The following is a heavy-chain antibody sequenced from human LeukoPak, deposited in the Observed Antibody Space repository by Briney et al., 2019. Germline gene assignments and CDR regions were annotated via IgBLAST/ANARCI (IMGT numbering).Heavy chain of an antibody. CDR3: TRDEDFYSSSSDY. V-gene: IGHV3-48*01. CDR2: ISSSSSTI. J-gene: IGHJ4*02. D-gene: IGHD6-6*01. Sequence: GGSLRLSCAASGFTFSSYSMNWVRRAPGKGLEWVSYISSSSSTIYYADSAKGRFTISRDNAKNSLYLQMNSLRAEDTAVYYCTRDEDFYSSSSDYWGQGTLVTVSS. CDR1: GFTFSSYS.